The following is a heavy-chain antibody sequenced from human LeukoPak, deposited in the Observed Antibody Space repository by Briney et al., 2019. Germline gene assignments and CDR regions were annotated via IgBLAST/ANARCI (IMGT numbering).Heavy chain of an antibody. CDR1: GVTFSSYA. V-gene: IGHV1-69*01. J-gene: IGHJ4*02. CDR3: ARDGGGSVDY. D-gene: IGHD3-16*01. Sequence: SVTVSCKASGVTFSSYAMSWARQAPGQGLEWMGGIIPMFKTPKYVQKFQDRLTITADESTSTAYMELSSLTSDDTAVYYCARDGGGSVDYWGQGTLITVSS. CDR2: IIPMFKTP.